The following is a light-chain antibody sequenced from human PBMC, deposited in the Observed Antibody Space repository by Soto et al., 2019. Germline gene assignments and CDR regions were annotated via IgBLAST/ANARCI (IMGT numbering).Light chain of an antibody. J-gene: IGLJ1*01. CDR2: EGN. CDR3: GSGDNSLCGFV. Sequence: SVLPQPPSVSAAPGQKVIISCSGSSSSIGNNYVSWYQQLPGTAPKLLIYEGNRRPLGISDRFSASKSGTSATLGISGLQFGEEADYYWGSGDNSLCGFVFGPGPKVTVL. V-gene: IGLV1-51*02. CDR1: SSSIGNNY.